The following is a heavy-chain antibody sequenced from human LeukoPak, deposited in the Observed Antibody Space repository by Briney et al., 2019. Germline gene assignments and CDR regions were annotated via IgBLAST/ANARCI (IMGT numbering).Heavy chain of an antibody. V-gene: IGHV7-4-1*02. CDR1: GYTFTGYY. CDR2: INTNTGNP. Sequence: GASVKVSCKASGYTFTGYYMHWVRQAPGQGLEWMGWINTNTGNPTYAQGFTGRFVFSLDTSVSTAYLQISSLKAEDTAVYYCATLWELFDYWGQGTLVTVSS. J-gene: IGHJ4*02. CDR3: ATLWELFDY. D-gene: IGHD1-26*01.